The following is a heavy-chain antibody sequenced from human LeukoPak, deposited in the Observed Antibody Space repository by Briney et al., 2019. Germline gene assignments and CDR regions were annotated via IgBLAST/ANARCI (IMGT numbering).Heavy chain of an antibody. CDR1: GFTFSSYA. Sequence: GGSLRLSCAAPGFTFSSYAMSWVRQAPGKGLEWVSAISGSGGSTYHADSVKGRFTISRDNSKNTLYLQMNSLRAEDTAVYYCAKDPDSSGYFVDYWGQGTLVTVSS. V-gene: IGHV3-23*01. CDR3: AKDPDSSGYFVDY. J-gene: IGHJ4*02. D-gene: IGHD3-22*01. CDR2: ISGSGGST.